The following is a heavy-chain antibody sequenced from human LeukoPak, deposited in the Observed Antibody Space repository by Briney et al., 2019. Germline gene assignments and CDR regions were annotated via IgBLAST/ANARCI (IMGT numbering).Heavy chain of an antibody. J-gene: IGHJ2*01. CDR1: GGSISSHY. V-gene: IGHV4-59*11. Sequence: PSETLSLTCTVSGGSISSHYWSWIRQPPGKGLEWIGYIHNSGGTNYHPSLKSRVTISEDTSKNQFSLKLSSVTAADTAVYYCARGIRAGVGYWYFDLWGRGTLVTVST. CDR3: ARGIRAGVGYWYFDL. D-gene: IGHD3-10*01. CDR2: IHNSGGT.